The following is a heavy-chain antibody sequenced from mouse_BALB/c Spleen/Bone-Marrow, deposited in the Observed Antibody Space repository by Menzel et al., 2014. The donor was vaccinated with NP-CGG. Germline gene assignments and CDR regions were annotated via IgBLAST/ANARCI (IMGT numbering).Heavy chain of an antibody. CDR2: IFPGSGNT. CDR3: ARHGNLRNYYAMDY. D-gene: IGHD2-1*01. V-gene: IGHV1-66*01. Sequence: QVQLQQSGPELVKPGASVKISCKASGYSFTSYYIHWVKQRPGQGLEWIGWIFPGSGNTKYNEKFKGKATLTADTSSSTAYMQLSSLTSEDSAVYFRARHGNLRNYYAMDYWGQGTSVTVSS. J-gene: IGHJ4*01. CDR1: GYSFTSYY.